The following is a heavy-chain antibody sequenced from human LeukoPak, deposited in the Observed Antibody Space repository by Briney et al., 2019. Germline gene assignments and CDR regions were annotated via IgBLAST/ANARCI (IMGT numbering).Heavy chain of an antibody. Sequence: MASETLSLTCAVYGGSFSGCYWSWIRQPPGKGLEWIGEINHSGSTNYNPSLKSRVTISVDTSKNQFSLKLSSVTAADTAVYYCARFGAGRDILTGYYTSFFDYWGQGTLVTVSS. CDR2: INHSGST. J-gene: IGHJ4*02. D-gene: IGHD3-9*01. CDR3: ARFGAGRDILTGYYTSFFDY. CDR1: GGSFSGCY. V-gene: IGHV4-34*01.